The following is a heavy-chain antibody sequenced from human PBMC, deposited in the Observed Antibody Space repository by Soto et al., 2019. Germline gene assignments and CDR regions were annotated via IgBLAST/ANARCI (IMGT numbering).Heavy chain of an antibody. V-gene: IGHV6-1*01. CDR2: TYYRSKWYN. J-gene: IGHJ5*02. D-gene: IGHD1-7*01. CDR3: ARARVTGTLRSGWFDP. CDR1: GDSVSSNSAA. Sequence: SQSLSLTFPISGDSVSSNSAAWNWIMQSLSRGLEWLGRTYYRSKWYNDYAVSVKSRITITADTSKNQFSLQLNSVTPEDTAVYYCARARVTGTLRSGWFDPWGQGTLVTVSS.